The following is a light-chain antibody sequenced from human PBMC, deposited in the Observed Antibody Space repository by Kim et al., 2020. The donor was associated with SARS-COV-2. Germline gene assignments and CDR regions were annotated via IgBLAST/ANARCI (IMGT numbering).Light chain of an antibody. CDR1: SGHSSYI. V-gene: IGLV4-60*03. CDR3: ETWDSDTRV. Sequence: SSVKLTCTLSSGHSSYIIAWHQKQPGKAPRYLMKLERSGSYNKGSGIPDRFSGSSSGTDRYLTISNLQSEDEADYYCETWDSDTRVFGGGTQLTVL. J-gene: IGLJ3*02. CDR2: LERSGSY.